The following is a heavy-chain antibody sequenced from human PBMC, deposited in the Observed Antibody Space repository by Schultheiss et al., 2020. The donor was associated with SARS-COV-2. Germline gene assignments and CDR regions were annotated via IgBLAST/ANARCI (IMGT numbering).Heavy chain of an antibody. Sequence: GGSLRLSCAASGFTVSSNYMSWVRQAPGKGLEWVAVIWYDGSNKYYADSVKGRFTISRDNSKNTLYLQMNSLKTEDTAVYYCARSHPFITGEYDFWSGYFADSENYFDYWGQGTLVTVSS. J-gene: IGHJ4*02. CDR1: GFTVSSNY. D-gene: IGHD3-3*01. CDR2: IWYDGSNK. V-gene: IGHV3-33*08. CDR3: ARSHPFITGEYDFWSGYFADSENYFDY.